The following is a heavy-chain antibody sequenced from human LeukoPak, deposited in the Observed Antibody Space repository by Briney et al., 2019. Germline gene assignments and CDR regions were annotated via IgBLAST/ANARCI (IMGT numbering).Heavy chain of an antibody. CDR1: GGSFSGYF. CDR2: INHRGST. V-gene: IGHV4-34*01. Sequence: SETLSLTCSVYGGSFSGYFWTYIRQPPGKGLEWIGEINHRGSTSYNPSLKSRVTISRDTSTNQFSLRLTSVTAADTAVYYCARGSIYYGDSSAYFDYWGQGSLVTVSS. CDR3: ARGSIYYGDSSAYFDY. D-gene: IGHD3-22*01. J-gene: IGHJ4*02.